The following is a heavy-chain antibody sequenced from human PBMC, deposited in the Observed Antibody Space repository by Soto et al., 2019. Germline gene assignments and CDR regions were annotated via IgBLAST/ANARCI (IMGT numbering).Heavy chain of an antibody. CDR2: INVYNGNT. V-gene: IGHV1-18*01. Sequence: ASVKVSCKASGYTFTNYCISWVRQAPGQGLEWMGWINVYNGNTKYAQRVQGRVTMTTDTSTSTAYMELRSLRSDDTAVYYCARGVGSGSYDNQYNWFDPWGQGTLVTVSS. CDR1: GYTFTNYC. J-gene: IGHJ5*02. D-gene: IGHD3-10*01. CDR3: ARGVGSGSYDNQYNWFDP.